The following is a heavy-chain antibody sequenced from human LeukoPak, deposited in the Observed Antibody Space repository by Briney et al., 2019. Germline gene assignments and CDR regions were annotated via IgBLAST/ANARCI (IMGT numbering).Heavy chain of an antibody. CDR2: IHYSGST. D-gene: IGHD3-16*01. CDR1: GGSISGYY. CDR3: TRGAGWLIDY. V-gene: IGHV4-59*01. J-gene: IGHJ4*02. Sequence: SETLSLTCTVSGGSISGYYWTWIRQPPGKGLDWIGHIHYSGSTNYNPSLKSRVTISVDTSKEQFSLKVNSVTAADTAVYYCTRGAGWLIDYWGQGILVTVSS.